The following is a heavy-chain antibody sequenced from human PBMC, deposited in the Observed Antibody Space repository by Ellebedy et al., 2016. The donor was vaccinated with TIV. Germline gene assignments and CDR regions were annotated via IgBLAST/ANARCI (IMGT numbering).Heavy chain of an antibody. V-gene: IGHV3-23*01. J-gene: IGHJ6*03. Sequence: GESLKISXAASGFTFSSYAMSWVRQAPGKGLEWVSAISGSGGSTYYADSVKGRFTISRDNSKNTLYLQMNSLRAEDTAVYYCAKVCGIVGAIYYYYMDVWGKGTTVTVSS. D-gene: IGHD1-26*01. CDR2: ISGSGGST. CDR1: GFTFSSYA. CDR3: AKVCGIVGAIYYYYMDV.